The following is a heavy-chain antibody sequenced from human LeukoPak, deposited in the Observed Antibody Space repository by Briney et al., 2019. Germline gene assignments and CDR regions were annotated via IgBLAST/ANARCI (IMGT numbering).Heavy chain of an antibody. D-gene: IGHD3-10*01. J-gene: IGHJ6*02. CDR3: AREKMVRGVIIDPPYYYYGIDV. V-gene: IGHV4-34*01. CDR2: INHSGST. CDR1: GGSFSGYY. Sequence: SETLSLTCAVYGGSFSGYYWCWVRQPPGQGQELKGEINHSGSTNYNPSPKSRVTISVDTSKNKISLTLSSMTASDTAVYYCAREKMVRGVIIDPPYYYYGIDVWGQGTTVTVSS.